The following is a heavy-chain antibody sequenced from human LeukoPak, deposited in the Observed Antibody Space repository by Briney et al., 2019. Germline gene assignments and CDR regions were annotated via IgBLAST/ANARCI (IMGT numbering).Heavy chain of an antibody. V-gene: IGHV1-24*01. J-gene: IGHJ4*02. D-gene: IGHD5-24*01. CDR2: FDPEDGET. Sequence: ASVKVSCKVSGYTLTELSMHWVRQAPGKGLEWMGGFDPEDGETIYAQKFQGRVTMTEDTSTDTAYMELSSLRSEDTAVYYCATVQLGATIIWLDYWGQGTLVTVS. CDR3: ATVQLGATIIWLDY. CDR1: GYTLTELS.